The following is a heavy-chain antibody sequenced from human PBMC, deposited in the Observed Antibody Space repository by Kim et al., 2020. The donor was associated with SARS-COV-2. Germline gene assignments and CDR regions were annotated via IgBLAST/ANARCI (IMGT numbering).Heavy chain of an antibody. J-gene: IGHJ4*02. V-gene: IGHV3-21*01. Sequence: SYIYYADSVKGRFTISRDNAKNSLYLQMNSLRAEDTAVYYCARDHSGFDYWGQGTLVTVSS. D-gene: IGHD1-26*01. CDR2: SYI. CDR3: ARDHSGFDY.